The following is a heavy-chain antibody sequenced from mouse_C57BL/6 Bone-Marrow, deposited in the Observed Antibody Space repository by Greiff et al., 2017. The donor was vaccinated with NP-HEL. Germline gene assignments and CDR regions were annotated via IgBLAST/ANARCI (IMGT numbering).Heavy chain of an antibody. CDR3: TRPLYGSSQAWFAY. CDR2: ISSGGDYI. CDR1: GFTFSSYA. J-gene: IGHJ3*01. V-gene: IGHV5-9-1*02. D-gene: IGHD1-1*01. Sequence: EVKVVESGEGLVKPGGSLKLSCAASGFTFSSYAMSWVRQTPEKRLEWVAYISSGGDYIYYADTVKGRFTISRDNARNTLYLQMSSLKSEDTAMYYCTRPLYGSSQAWFAYWGQGTLVTVSA.